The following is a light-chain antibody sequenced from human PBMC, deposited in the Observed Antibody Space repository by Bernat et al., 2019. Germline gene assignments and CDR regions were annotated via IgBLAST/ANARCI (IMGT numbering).Light chain of an antibody. CDR1: SSDGGSYNL. CDR2: EVT. V-gene: IGLV2-23*02. CDR3: CSYAGRSTFDV. J-gene: IGLJ2*01. Sequence: QSALTQPASVSGSPGQSITISCTGTSSDGGSYNLVSWYQQHPGKPPKLIIYEVTKRPSGVSNRFSGSKSGNTASLTISGLQPEDEADYFCCSYAGRSTFDVFGGGTELTVL.